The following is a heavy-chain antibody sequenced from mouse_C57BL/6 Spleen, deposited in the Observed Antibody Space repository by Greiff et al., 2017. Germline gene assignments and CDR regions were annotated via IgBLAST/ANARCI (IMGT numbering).Heavy chain of an antibody. D-gene: IGHD4-1*01. V-gene: IGHV1-26*01. J-gene: IGHJ3*01. CDR1: GYTFTDYY. CDR2: INPNNGGT. Sequence: EVQLQQSGPELVKPGASVKISCKASGYTFTDYYMNWVKQSHGKSLEWIGDINPNNGGTSYNQKFKGKATLTVDKSSSTAYMELRSLTSEDSAVYYCAREDFSWDAYWGRGTRVTGSA. CDR3: AREDFSWDAY.